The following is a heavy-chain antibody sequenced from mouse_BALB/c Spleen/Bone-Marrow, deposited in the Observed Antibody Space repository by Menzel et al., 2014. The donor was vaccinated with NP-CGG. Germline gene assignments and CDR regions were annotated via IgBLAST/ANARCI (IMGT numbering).Heavy chain of an antibody. J-gene: IGHJ3*01. CDR3: AREGYASTAWFAY. Sequence: VHLVEPGPELVRPGVSVKISCKGSGYTFTDYAMHWVKQSHAKSLEWIGVINTYSGNTNYNQNFKGKATMTVDKSSSTAFMELARLTYEDSAIYYGAREGYASTAWFAYWGQGTLVTVSA. V-gene: IGHV1-67*01. D-gene: IGHD1-1*01. CDR1: GYTFTDYA. CDR2: INTYSGNT.